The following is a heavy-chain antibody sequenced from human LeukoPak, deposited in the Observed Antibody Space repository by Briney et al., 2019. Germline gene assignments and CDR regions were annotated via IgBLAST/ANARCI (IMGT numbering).Heavy chain of an antibody. V-gene: IGHV1-46*01. CDR2: INPSGGST. D-gene: IGHD7-27*01. Sequence: ASVKVSCKASGHTFTSYYMHWVRQAPGQGLEWMGIINPSGGSTSYAQKFQGRVTMTRDTSTSTVYMELSSMRSEDTAVYYCARERWGLMDYWGQGTLVTVSS. CDR1: GHTFTSYY. J-gene: IGHJ4*02. CDR3: ARERWGLMDY.